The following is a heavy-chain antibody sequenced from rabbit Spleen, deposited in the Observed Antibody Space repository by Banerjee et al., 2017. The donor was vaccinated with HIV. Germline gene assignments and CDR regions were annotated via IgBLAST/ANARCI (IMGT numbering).Heavy chain of an antibody. CDR3: ATYLDYDGDFNL. V-gene: IGHV1S40*01. CDR2: IDTGFYDTT. J-gene: IGHJ4*01. Sequence: QSLEESGGDLVQPGASLTLTCTASGFSFSSSYYMCWVRQAPGKGLEWIACIDTGFYDTTYYASWAKGRFTISKTSSTTVTLQMTSLTAADTATYFCATYLDYDGDFNLWGPGTLVTVS. CDR1: GFSFSSSYY. D-gene: IGHD2-1*01.